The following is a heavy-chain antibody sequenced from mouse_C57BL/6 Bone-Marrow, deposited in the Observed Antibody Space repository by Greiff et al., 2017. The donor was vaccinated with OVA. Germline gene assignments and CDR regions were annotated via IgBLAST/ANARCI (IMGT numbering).Heavy chain of an antibody. V-gene: IGHV1-78*01. J-gene: IGHJ4*01. CDR2: IYPRDGST. CDR3: ARSRGYYSNFYAMDY. CDR1: GYTFTDHT. Sequence: QVQLQQSDAELVKPGASVKISCKVSGYTFTDHTIHWMKQRPEQGLEWIGYIYPRDGSTKYNEKVKGKATLTADKSSSTAYMQLNSLTSEDSAVYFCARSRGYYSNFYAMDYWGQGTSVTVSS. D-gene: IGHD2-5*01.